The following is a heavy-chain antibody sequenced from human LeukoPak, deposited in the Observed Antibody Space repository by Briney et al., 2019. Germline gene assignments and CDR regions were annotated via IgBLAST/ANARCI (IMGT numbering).Heavy chain of an antibody. J-gene: IGHJ4*02. Sequence: PGGSLRLSCAASGFTFSSYSMNWVRQAPGKGLEWVSYISSSSSTIYYADSVKGRFTISRDNAKNSLYLQMNSLRAEDTAVYYCAREGYSSGWYVRVHPGYFDYWGQGALVTVSS. V-gene: IGHV3-48*01. CDR1: GFTFSSYS. CDR2: ISSSSSTI. D-gene: IGHD6-19*01. CDR3: AREGYSSGWYVRVHPGYFDY.